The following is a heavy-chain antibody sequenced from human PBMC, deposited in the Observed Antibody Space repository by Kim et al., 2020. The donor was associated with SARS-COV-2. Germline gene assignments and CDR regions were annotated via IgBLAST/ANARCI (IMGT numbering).Heavy chain of an antibody. V-gene: IGHV4-34*01. CDR2: INHSGST. Sequence: SETLSLTCAVYGGSFSGYYWSWIRQPPGKGLEWIGEINHSGSTNYNPSLKSRVTISVDTSKNQFSLKLSSVTAADTAVYYCARGRETTTIFGVVTVPFDYWGQGTLVTVSS. CDR1: GGSFSGYY. D-gene: IGHD3-3*01. CDR3: ARGRETTTIFGVVTVPFDY. J-gene: IGHJ4*02.